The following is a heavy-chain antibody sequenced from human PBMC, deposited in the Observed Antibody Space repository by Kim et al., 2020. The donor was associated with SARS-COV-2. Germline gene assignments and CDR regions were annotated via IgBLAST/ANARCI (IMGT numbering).Heavy chain of an antibody. V-gene: IGHV1-18*01. Sequence: ASVKVSCKASDYTFISYGISWVRQAPGQGLEWMGWISAYNGDTNYAQNLQGRVTMTTDTSTSTAYMNLRGLTSDDTAVYYCARAAGYCSTTTCPWADYWGQGTLVTVSS. CDR1: DYTFISYG. CDR2: ISAYNGDT. CDR3: ARAAGYCSTTTCPWADY. J-gene: IGHJ4*02. D-gene: IGHD2-2*01.